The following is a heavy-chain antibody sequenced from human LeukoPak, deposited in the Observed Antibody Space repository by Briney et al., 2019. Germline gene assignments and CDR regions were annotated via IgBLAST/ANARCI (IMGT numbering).Heavy chain of an antibody. CDR1: GYTFTNYW. V-gene: IGHV5-51*01. CDR2: IYPGDSDT. D-gene: IGHD3-10*01. J-gene: IGHJ4*02. CDR3: ARSGDRGHYFDY. Sequence: GESLKISCESSGYTFTNYWIAWVRQMPGKGLEWMGLIYPGDSDTKYRPSFQGQVTISADKSINTAYLRWSSLEAPDTAIYYCARSGDRGHYFDYWGQGTLVTVSS.